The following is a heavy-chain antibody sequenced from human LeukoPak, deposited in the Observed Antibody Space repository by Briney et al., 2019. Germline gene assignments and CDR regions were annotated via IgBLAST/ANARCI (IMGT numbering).Heavy chain of an antibody. CDR2: IYYSRST. CDR3: ARRPRYSSSSRYYYYGMDV. D-gene: IGHD6-6*01. CDR1: GGSISSYY. Sequence: SETLSLTCTVSGGSISSYYWSWIRQPPGKGLEWIGYIYYSRSTNYNPSLKSRVTISVDTSKNQFSLKLSSVTAADTAVYYCARRPRYSSSSRYYYYGMDVWGQGTTVTVSS. V-gene: IGHV4-59*08. J-gene: IGHJ6*02.